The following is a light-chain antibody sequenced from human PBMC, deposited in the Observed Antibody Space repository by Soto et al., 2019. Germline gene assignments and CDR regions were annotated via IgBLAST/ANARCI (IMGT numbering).Light chain of an antibody. V-gene: IGKV3-20*01. CDR1: QSVSSSY. CDR2: GAS. CDR3: QQYGSSPPFT. J-gene: IGKJ3*01. Sequence: EIVLTQSPGTLSLSPGERATLSCRASQSVSSSYLASYQQKPGQAPSLLIYGASSRATGIPDRFSGSGSGTDFTLTISRLEPEDFAVYYCQQYGSSPPFTFGPGTKVDIK.